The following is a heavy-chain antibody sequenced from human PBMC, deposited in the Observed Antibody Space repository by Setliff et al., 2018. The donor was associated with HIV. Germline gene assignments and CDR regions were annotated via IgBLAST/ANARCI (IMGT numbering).Heavy chain of an antibody. J-gene: IGHJ4*02. V-gene: IGHV4-4*07. CDR3: ATPRVRRYSSGWFNLDY. CDR2: IYSTGSI. Sequence: PSETLSLTCTVSGGPINKYYWSWIRQSAGRGLEWIGRIYSTGSINYNPSLKSRVTMSVDTAKNQFSLNLTSVTAADTAVYYCATPRVRRYSSGWFNLDYWGQGTLVTVSS. CDR1: GGPINKYY. D-gene: IGHD6-19*01.